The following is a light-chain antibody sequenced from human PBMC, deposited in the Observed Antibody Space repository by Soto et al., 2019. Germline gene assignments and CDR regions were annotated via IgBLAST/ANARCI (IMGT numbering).Light chain of an antibody. Sequence: EIVLTQSPATLSLSPGERATLSCRASQSVSSYLAWYQQKPGQGPRLLIYDASARATGIPARFSGSGSGTDFTLTISSLEPEDFVVYYCQQRSNLMYTFGQGTKLEIK. V-gene: IGKV3-11*01. CDR1: QSVSSY. CDR2: DAS. CDR3: QQRSNLMYT. J-gene: IGKJ2*01.